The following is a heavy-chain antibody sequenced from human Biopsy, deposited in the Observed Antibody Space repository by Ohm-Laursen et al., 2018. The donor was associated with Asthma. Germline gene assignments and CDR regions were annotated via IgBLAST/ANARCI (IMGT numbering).Heavy chain of an antibody. CDR2: FVRER. D-gene: IGHD3-3*01. CDR3: ADLFFQAFDT. V-gene: IGHV1-24*01. J-gene: IGHJ5*02. CDR1: GYFLSKMP. Sequence: ASVKVSCKVSGYFLSKMPMHWVRQAPGKGLEWMGGFVRERTYAQKFRGRLTMTEDISTDTAYMELNSLTSEDTAVYYCADLFFQAFDTWGQGTPVTVSS.